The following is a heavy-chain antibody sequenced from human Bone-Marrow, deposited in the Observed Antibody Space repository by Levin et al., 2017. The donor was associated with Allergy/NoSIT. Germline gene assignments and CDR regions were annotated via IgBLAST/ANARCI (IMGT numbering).Heavy chain of an antibody. CDR2: ISGSGGST. Sequence: AGGSLRLSCAASGFTFSSYAMSWVRQAPGKGLEWVSAISGSGGSTYYADSVKGRFTISRDNSKNTLYLQMNSLRAEDTAVYYCAKWLTDTTPFPYYYYGMDVWGQGTTVTVSS. CDR1: GFTFSSYA. D-gene: IGHD1-1*01. J-gene: IGHJ6*02. CDR3: AKWLTDTTPFPYYYYGMDV. V-gene: IGHV3-23*01.